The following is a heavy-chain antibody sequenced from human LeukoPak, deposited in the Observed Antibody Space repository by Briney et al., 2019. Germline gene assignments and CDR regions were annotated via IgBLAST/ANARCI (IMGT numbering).Heavy chain of an antibody. V-gene: IGHV1-2*06. CDR1: GYTFTGYY. CDR2: INPNSGGT. J-gene: IGHJ4*02. CDR3: ARDYGSGSYPDY. D-gene: IGHD3-10*01. Sequence: ASVKVSCKASGYTFTGYYMHWARQAPGQGLEWMGRINPNSGGTNYAQKFQGRVTMTRDTSISTAYMELSRLRSDDTAVYYCARDYGSGSYPDYWGQGTLVTVSS.